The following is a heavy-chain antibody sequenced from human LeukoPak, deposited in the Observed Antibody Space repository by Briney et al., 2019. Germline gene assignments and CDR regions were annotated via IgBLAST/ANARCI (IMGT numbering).Heavy chain of an antibody. V-gene: IGHV3-30*02. Sequence: GGSLRLSCAASGFTFSSYGMHWVRQAPGKGLEWVAFIRYDGSNKYYADSVKGRFTISRDNSKNTPYLQMNSLRAEDTAVYYCAKDAYDYVVIGYNWFDPWGQGTLVTVSS. J-gene: IGHJ5*02. CDR1: GFTFSSYG. CDR2: IRYDGSNK. D-gene: IGHD3-16*01. CDR3: AKDAYDYVVIGYNWFDP.